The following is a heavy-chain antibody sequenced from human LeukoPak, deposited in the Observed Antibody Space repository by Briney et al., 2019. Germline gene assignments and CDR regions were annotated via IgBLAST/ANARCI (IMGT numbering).Heavy chain of an antibody. V-gene: IGHV3-30*02. CDR3: AKDTVRKVRGVYPDYFDY. D-gene: IGHD3-10*01. J-gene: IGHJ4*02. Sequence: RAGGSLRLSCAASGFTFSSYGMHWVRQAPGKGLEWVAFIRYDGSNKYYADSVKGRFTISRDNSKNTLYLQMNSLRAEDTAVYYCAKDTVRKVRGVYPDYFDYWGQGTLVTVSS. CDR1: GFTFSSYG. CDR2: IRYDGSNK.